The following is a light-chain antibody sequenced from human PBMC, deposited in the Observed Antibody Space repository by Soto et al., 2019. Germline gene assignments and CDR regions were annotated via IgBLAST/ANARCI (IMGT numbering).Light chain of an antibody. V-gene: IGLV2-14*01. CDR2: EVS. CDR3: SSYRSSTSLYV. J-gene: IGLJ1*01. Sequence: QSVLTQPASVSGSPGQSITISCTGTSSDVGGYNYVSWYQQHPGKAPKLIIYEVSNRPSGVSNRFSGSKSGNTASLTISGLQAEDEAEYYCSSYRSSTSLYVFGTGTKLTVL. CDR1: SSDVGGYNY.